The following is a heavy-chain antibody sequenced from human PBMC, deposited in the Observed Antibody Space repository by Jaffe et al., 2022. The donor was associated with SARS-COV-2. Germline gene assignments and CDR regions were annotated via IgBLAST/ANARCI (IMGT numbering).Heavy chain of an antibody. Sequence: EVQLVESGGGLVQPGGSLKLSCAASGFTFSGSAVQWVRQASGKGLEWVGRIRDKANSYATAYGASVKGRFTVSRDDSKNTAYLQMNSLKTEDTAVYYCMFVVVTDYRAEYWGQGALVTVSS. CDR3: MFVVVTDYRAEY. D-gene: IGHD2-21*02. CDR2: IRDKANSYAT. J-gene: IGHJ4*02. CDR1: GFTFSGSA. V-gene: IGHV3-73*01.